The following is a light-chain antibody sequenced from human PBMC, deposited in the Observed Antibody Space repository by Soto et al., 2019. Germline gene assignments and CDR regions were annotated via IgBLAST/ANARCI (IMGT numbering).Light chain of an antibody. J-gene: IGKJ1*01. CDR3: QQHGSPPWT. V-gene: IGKV3-20*01. Sequence: RRFLSARERAALCCSVSQSVSSSYLAWYQQKPGQAPRLLIYGASSRATGIPDRFSGSGSGTDLPPTITTLEPERLPVHSWQQHGSPPWTIAQGTKADIK. CDR2: GAS. CDR1: QSVSSSY.